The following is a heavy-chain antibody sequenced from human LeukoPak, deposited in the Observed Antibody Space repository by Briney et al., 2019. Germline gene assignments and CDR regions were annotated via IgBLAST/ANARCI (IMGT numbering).Heavy chain of an antibody. CDR1: GYSLSSSYY. J-gene: IGHJ5*02. CDR2: IYYSGST. V-gene: IGHV4-61*01. D-gene: IGHD3-3*01. CDR3: ARDLRYYDFWSGYYP. Sequence: SGTLSLTCAVSGYSLSSSYYWSWIRQPPGKGLEWIGYIYYSGSTNYNPSLKSRATISVDTSKNQFSLKLSSVTAADTAVYYCARDLRYYDFWSGYYPWGQGTLVTVSS.